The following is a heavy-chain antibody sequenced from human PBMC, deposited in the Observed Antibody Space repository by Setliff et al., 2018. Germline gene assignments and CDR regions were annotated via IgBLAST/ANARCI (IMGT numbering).Heavy chain of an antibody. V-gene: IGHV4-38-2*01. J-gene: IGHJ6*04. CDR3: ARSAGYSSSWYNYYYGMDV. CDR1: GYSISSGYY. CDR2: IYHSGST. Sequence: SETLSLTCAVSGYSISSGYYWGWIRQPPGKGLEWIGSIYHSGSTYYNPSLKSRVTISVDTSKNQFSLKLSSVTAADTAVYYCARSAGYSSSWYNYYYGMDVWGKGTTVTVSS. D-gene: IGHD6-13*01.